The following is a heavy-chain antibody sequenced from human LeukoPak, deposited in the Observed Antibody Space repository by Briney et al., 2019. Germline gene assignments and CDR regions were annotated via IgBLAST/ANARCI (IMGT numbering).Heavy chain of an antibody. CDR2: IIPIFGTA. V-gene: IGHV1-69*05. CDR3: ARNGRDGYPGYFDY. CDR1: GGTFSIYA. Sequence: SVTVSFKASGGTFSIYAISWVRQAPGQGLEWMGGIIPIFGTANYAQKFQGRVTITTDESTSTAYMELSSLRSEDTAVYYCARNGRDGYPGYFDYWGQGTLVTVSS. D-gene: IGHD5-24*01. J-gene: IGHJ4*02.